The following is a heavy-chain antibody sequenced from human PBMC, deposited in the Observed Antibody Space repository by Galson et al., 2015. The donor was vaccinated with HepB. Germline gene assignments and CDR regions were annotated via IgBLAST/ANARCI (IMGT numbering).Heavy chain of an antibody. J-gene: IGHJ4*02. CDR2: INPNSGDT. Sequence: SVKVSCKASGYIFTDYYTHWVRQAPGQGLEWMGRINPNSGDTNYAQKFQGRVTMIRDTSISTAYMELSSLRSDDTAAYYCARSHLKYYFDPGAREPWSPSPQ. CDR3: ARSHLKYYFDP. V-gene: IGHV1-2*06. CDR1: GYIFTDYY.